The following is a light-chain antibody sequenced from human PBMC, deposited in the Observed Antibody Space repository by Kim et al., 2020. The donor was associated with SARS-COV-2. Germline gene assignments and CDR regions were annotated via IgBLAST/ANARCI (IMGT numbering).Light chain of an antibody. J-gene: IGKJ1*01. CDR1: HYISTNY. Sequence: EIVLTQSPGTLSLSPGERATLSCRASHYISTNYLGWYQLKGGQPPRLLIYGTSNRAGGVPDRFSGSGSGTDFTLTISRLEPEDFAEYYCQHYGGSPRTFGPGTKVDIK. CDR3: QHYGGSPRT. CDR2: GTS. V-gene: IGKV3-20*01.